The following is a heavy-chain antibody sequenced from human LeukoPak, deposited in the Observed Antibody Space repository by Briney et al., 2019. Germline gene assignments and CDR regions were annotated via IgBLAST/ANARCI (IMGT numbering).Heavy chain of an antibody. D-gene: IGHD2-8*01. CDR2: IYYSGSS. V-gene: IGHV4-39*01. CDR1: GGSISSSSYY. Sequence: SETLSLTCTASGGSISSSSYYWGWIRQPPGKGLEWIGSIYYSGSSYYNPSLKSRVTISVDTSKNQFSLKLSSVTAADTAVYYCADTNCTNGVCYIDYWGQGALVTVSS. CDR3: ADTNCTNGVCYIDY. J-gene: IGHJ4*02.